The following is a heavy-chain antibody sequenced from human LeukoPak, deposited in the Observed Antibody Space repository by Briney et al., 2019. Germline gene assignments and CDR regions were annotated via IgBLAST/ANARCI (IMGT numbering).Heavy chain of an antibody. Sequence: GGSLRLSCAASGFTFSSYSMNWVRQAPGKGLEWVSYISSSSSTIYYADSVKGRFTISRDNAKNSLYLQMNSLRAEDTAVYYCARPNWGNWFDPWGQGTLVTVSS. V-gene: IGHV3-48*04. J-gene: IGHJ5*02. CDR2: ISSSSSTI. CDR1: GFTFSSYS. CDR3: ARPNWGNWFDP. D-gene: IGHD7-27*01.